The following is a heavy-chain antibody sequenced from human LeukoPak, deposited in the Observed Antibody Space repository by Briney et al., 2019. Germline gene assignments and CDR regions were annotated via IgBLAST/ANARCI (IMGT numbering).Heavy chain of an antibody. Sequence: GGSLRLSCAASGITFSSCAMSWVRQAPGKGLEWVSGISGSGGSTYYANSVKGRFTISRDNAKNSLYLQMNSLRAEDTAVYYCARASQARHDYYYYGMDVWGQGTTVTVSS. CDR3: ARASQARHDYYYYGMDV. CDR2: ISGSGGST. D-gene: IGHD6-6*01. J-gene: IGHJ6*02. CDR1: GITFSSCA. V-gene: IGHV3-23*01.